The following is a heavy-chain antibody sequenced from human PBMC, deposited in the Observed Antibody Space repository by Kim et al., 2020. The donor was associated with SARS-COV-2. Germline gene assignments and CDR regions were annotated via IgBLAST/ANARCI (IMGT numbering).Heavy chain of an antibody. Sequence: GRFTISRDKSKNTLNLQMNSLRAEDTAVYYCAKGGSSSSYDVFDYYGMDVWGQGTTVTVSS. J-gene: IGHJ6*02. D-gene: IGHD6-13*01. CDR3: AKGGSSSSYDVFDYYGMDV. V-gene: IGHV3-30*02.